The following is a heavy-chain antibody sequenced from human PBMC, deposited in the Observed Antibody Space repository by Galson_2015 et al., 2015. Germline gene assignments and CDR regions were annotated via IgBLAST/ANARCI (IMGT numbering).Heavy chain of an antibody. CDR3: ARDRRNYYDSSGYYLDAFDI. CDR2: IYTSGST. D-gene: IGHD3-22*01. CDR1: GGSISSGSYY. J-gene: IGHJ3*02. Sequence: TLSLTCTVSGGSISSGSYYWSWIRQPAGKGLEWIGRIYTSGSTNYNPSLKSRVTISVDTSKNQFSLKLSSVTAADTAVYYCARDRRNYYDSSGYYLDAFDIWGQGTMVTVSS. V-gene: IGHV4-61*02.